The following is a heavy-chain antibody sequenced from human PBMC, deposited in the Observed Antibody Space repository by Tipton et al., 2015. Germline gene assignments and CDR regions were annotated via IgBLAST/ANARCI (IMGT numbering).Heavy chain of an antibody. V-gene: IGHV4-39*01. CDR2: IYYSGST. Sequence: TLSLTCTVSGGSISGTTYYWDWIRQPPGKGLEWSGAIYYSGSTYYNPALKSRVSISVDTSKNQFSLKLKSVTAADTAVYYCTGGDLWDGDYWGQGTLVTVSS. CDR1: GGSISGTTYY. J-gene: IGHJ4*02. CDR3: TGGDLWDGDY. D-gene: IGHD2-21*02.